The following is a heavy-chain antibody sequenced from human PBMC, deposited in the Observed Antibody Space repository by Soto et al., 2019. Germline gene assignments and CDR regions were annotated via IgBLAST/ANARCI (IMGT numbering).Heavy chain of an antibody. D-gene: IGHD2-15*01. CDR3: ARILLVAAWFDP. CDR1: GGSFSGYY. Sequence: SETLSLTCAVYGGSFSGYYWSWIRQPPGKGLEWIGEINHSGSTNYNPSLKSRVTISVDTSKNQFSLKLSSVTAADTAVYYCARILLVAAWFDPWGQGTLVTVSS. V-gene: IGHV4-34*01. J-gene: IGHJ5*02. CDR2: INHSGST.